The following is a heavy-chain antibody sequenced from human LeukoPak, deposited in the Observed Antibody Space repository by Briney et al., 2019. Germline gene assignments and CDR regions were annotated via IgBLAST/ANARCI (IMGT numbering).Heavy chain of an antibody. Sequence: PSETLSLTCTVSGGSISSSSYYWGWIRQPPGKGLEWIGGIYYSGSTYYNPSLKSRVTISLDTSKNHFSLRLSSVTAADTAVYYCARGRWWFAGRPPHYMDVWGKGTTVTVSS. V-gene: IGHV4-39*07. J-gene: IGHJ6*03. D-gene: IGHD6-6*01. CDR3: ARGRWWFAGRPPHYMDV. CDR2: IYYSGST. CDR1: GGSISSSSYY.